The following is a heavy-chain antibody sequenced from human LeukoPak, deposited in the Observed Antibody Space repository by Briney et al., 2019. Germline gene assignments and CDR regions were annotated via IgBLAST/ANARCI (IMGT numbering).Heavy chain of an antibody. J-gene: IGHJ6*03. V-gene: IGHV1-2*02. D-gene: IGHD2-8*01. CDR3: AKSAGHCSNGICFTDYYMDV. Sequence: ASVQVSCKASGYSFTEHYIYWVRQAPGQGLEWVGRINCNSGDANSAQKFQGRVTMTRDTSVSTAYMDLSSVTSDDTAVYFCAKSAGHCSNGICFTDYYMDVWGRGTTVTVSS. CDR1: GYSFTEHY. CDR2: INCNSGDA.